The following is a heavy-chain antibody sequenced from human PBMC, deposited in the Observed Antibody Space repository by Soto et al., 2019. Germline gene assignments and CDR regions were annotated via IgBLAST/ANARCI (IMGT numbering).Heavy chain of an antibody. CDR2: INAGNGNT. J-gene: IGHJ4*02. V-gene: IGHV1-3*01. CDR1: GYTFTSYA. CDR3: ARHARYYDILTGYPYYFDY. D-gene: IGHD3-9*01. Sequence: QVQLVQSGAEVKKPGASVKVSCKASGYTFTSYAMHWVRQAPGQRLEWMGWINAGNGNTKYSQKFQGRVTITRDTSASTAYMVLSSLRSEDTAVYYCARHARYYDILTGYPYYFDYWGQGTLVTVSS.